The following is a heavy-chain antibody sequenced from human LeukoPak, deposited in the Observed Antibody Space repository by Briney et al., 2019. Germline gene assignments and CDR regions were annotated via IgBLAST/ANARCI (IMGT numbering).Heavy chain of an antibody. CDR2: IYSTGNT. Sequence: SETLSLTCTVSSGSISIYSWSWIRQPPGKGLEWIGYIYSTGNTNYNPSLKSRVTISVDTSKNQFSLKVSSVTAADTAVYYCARARITMVRGVFDYWGQGTLVTVSS. V-gene: IGHV4-59*01. D-gene: IGHD3-10*01. J-gene: IGHJ4*02. CDR1: SGSISIYS. CDR3: ARARITMVRGVFDY.